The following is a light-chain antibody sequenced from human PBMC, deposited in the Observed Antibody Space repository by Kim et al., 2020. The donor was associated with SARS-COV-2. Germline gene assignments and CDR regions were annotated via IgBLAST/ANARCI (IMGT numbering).Light chain of an antibody. Sequence: QPVLTQPPSVSGAPGQRITISCAGSSSNIGAGYDVHWYQQVPGTAPKLLIYSNRYRPSGVPDRFSGPKSGTSASLAITGLQAEDEADYYCQSYDTSLSGWLFGGGTQLTVL. CDR1: SSNIGAGYD. CDR2: SNR. V-gene: IGLV1-40*01. J-gene: IGLJ3*02. CDR3: QSYDTSLSGWL.